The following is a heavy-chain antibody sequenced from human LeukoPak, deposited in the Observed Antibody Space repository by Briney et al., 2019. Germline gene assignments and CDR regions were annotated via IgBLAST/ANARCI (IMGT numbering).Heavy chain of an antibody. J-gene: IGHJ4*02. D-gene: IGHD3-3*01. Sequence: APVKVSCKASGYTFTGYYMHWVRQAPGQGLEWMGWINPNSGGTNYAQKFQGRVTMTRDTSISTAYMELSRLRSDDTAVYYCARSRWGYDFWSGYYHPKEYYFDYWGQGTLVTVSS. CDR3: ARSRWGYDFWSGYYHPKEYYFDY. CDR2: INPNSGGT. V-gene: IGHV1-2*02. CDR1: GYTFTGYY.